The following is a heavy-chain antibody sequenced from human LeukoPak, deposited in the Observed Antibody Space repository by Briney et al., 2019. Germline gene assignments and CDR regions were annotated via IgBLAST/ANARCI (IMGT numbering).Heavy chain of an antibody. CDR2: INPNSGGT. Sequence: ASVKVSCKASGYTFTGYYMHWVRQAPGQGLEWMGWINPNSGGTNYAQKFQGRVTITRDTSISTAYMELSRLRSDDSAVDYCARTFGNILTGYYPDYWGQGTLVTVSS. CDR3: ARTFGNILTGYYPDY. V-gene: IGHV1-2*02. D-gene: IGHD3-9*01. CDR1: GYTFTGYY. J-gene: IGHJ4*02.